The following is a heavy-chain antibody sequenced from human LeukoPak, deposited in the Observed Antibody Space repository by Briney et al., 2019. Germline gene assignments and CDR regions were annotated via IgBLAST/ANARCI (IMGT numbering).Heavy chain of an antibody. V-gene: IGHV3-23*01. D-gene: IGHD4-23*01. CDR1: GFTFSSYA. CDR3: AKDYGGNAGYFDY. J-gene: IGHJ4*02. Sequence: GGSLRLSCAASGFTFSSYAMSWVRQPPGKGLEWVSAISGSGGSTYYADSAKGRFTISRDNSENTLYLQMNSLRAEDTAIYYCAKDYGGNAGYFDYWGQGTLVTVSS. CDR2: ISGSGGST.